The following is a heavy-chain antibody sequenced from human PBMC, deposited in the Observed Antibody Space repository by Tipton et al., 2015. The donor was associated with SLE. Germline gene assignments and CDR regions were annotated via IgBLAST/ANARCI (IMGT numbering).Heavy chain of an antibody. J-gene: IGHJ6*03. Sequence: SLRLSCAASGFTFSRHWMSWVRQPLGQGLEWVANIHEDGGEKYYVDSVKGRVTISRDNAENSLYLQMNSLRAEDTAVYYCARIPRISRPYYMGVWGKGTTVTVSS. CDR3: ARIPRISRPYYMGV. CDR2: IHEDGGEK. CDR1: GFTFSRHW. D-gene: IGHD2/OR15-2a*01. V-gene: IGHV3-7*01.